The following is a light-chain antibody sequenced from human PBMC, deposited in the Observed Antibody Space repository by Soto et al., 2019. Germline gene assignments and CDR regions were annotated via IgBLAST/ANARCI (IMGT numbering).Light chain of an antibody. J-gene: IGLJ1*01. Sequence: SVPSQPRSVSGTPGQSVTISCTGTSSDVGGYNYVSWYQQYPGKAPKLMIFDVSKRPSGVPDRFSGSKSGNTASLTISGLQAEDEADYYCCSYAGTYTVCVFGTGTKATV. CDR1: SSDVGGYNY. CDR2: DVS. CDR3: CSYAGTYTVCV. V-gene: IGLV2-11*01.